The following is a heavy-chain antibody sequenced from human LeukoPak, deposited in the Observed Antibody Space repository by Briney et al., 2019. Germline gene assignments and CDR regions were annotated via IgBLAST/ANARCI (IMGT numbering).Heavy chain of an antibody. CDR3: ARLSSGWSNYYYGMDV. CDR1: GGSTSSYY. J-gene: IGHJ6*02. D-gene: IGHD6-19*01. Sequence: SETLSLTCTVSGGSTSSYYWSWIRQPPGKGLEWIGYIYYSGSTYYNPSLKSRVTISVDTSKNQFSLKLSSVTAADTAVYYCARLSSGWSNYYYGMDVWGQGTTVTVSS. CDR2: IYYSGST. V-gene: IGHV4-59*01.